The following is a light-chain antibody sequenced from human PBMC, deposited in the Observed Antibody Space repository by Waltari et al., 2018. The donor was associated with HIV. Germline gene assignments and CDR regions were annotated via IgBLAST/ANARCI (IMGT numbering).Light chain of an antibody. V-gene: IGLV2-11*01. Sequence: QSALTQPRSVSGSPGQSVTISCTGTSSDVGRYNHVSWYQQHPGKAPKLMIYDVTERPSGVHDHFSGSKSGNTASLTISGLQAEDEADYYCCSYGGTYAPYVFGTGTKVTVL. CDR3: CSYGGTYAPYV. CDR1: SSDVGRYNH. J-gene: IGLJ1*01. CDR2: DVT.